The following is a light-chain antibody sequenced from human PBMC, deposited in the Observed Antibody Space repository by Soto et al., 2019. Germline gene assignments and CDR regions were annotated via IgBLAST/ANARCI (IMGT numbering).Light chain of an antibody. V-gene: IGKV1-5*01. CDR2: DAS. CDR1: QSISSW. J-gene: IGKJ1*01. Sequence: DIQMTQSPSSLSASVGDRVTSTGRAIQSISSWSAWYQQKPGKAPKLLIYDASSLESGIASRFSGSGSGTEFTLTISSLQPDDFATYYCQHYNSYSEAFGQGTKVDIK. CDR3: QHYNSYSEA.